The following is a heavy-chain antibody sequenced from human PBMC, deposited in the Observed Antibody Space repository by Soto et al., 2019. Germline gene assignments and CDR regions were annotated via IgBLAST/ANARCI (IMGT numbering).Heavy chain of an antibody. CDR1: GDTTRSDY. D-gene: IGHD3-22*01. J-gene: IGHJ5*01. CDR3: ARVFYDGGGYSPPFDY. V-gene: IGHV4-59*01. CDR2: VSYTGST. Sequence: SSETLSLTCSVSGDTTRSDYWNWIRQPPGKRLEWIGYVSYTGSTNYNPSLRSRVTMSLDTSKNQFSLNLISVTAADTAVYFCARVFYDGGGYSPPFDYGAQEIVVPVPS.